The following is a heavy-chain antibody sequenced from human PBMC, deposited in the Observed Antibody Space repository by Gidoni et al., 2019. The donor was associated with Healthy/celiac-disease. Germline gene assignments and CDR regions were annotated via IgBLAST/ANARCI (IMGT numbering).Heavy chain of an antibody. V-gene: IGHV2-26*01. Sequence: QVTLKESGPVLVKPTEPLTLTCTVSGFSLSNARMGVSWIRQPPGKALEWLAHIFSNDEKSYSTSLKSRLTISKDTSKSQVVLTMTNMDPVDTATYYCARDSSGDYYYYGMDVWGQGTTVTVSS. CDR1: GFSLSNARMG. CDR3: ARDSSGDYYYYGMDV. J-gene: IGHJ6*02. CDR2: IFSNDEK. D-gene: IGHD6-19*01.